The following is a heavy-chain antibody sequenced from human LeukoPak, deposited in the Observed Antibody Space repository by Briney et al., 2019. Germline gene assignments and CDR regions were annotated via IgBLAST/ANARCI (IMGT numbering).Heavy chain of an antibody. D-gene: IGHD6-19*01. V-gene: IGHV3-48*01. J-gene: IGHJ5*02. Sequence: GGSLRLSCAASGFTFSSYSMNRVRQAPGKGLEWVSYITSSSSTIYYADSVKGRFTISRDNAKNSLYLQLNSLRAEDTAVYYCARRAAVAGTFDPWGQGTLVTVSS. CDR1: GFTFSSYS. CDR2: ITSSSSTI. CDR3: ARRAAVAGTFDP.